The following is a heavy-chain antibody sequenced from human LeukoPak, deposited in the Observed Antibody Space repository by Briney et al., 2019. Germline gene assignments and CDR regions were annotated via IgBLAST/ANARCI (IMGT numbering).Heavy chain of an antibody. Sequence: GGSLRLSCAASGFTFSNYAMSWVRQAPGKGLEWVSTINPSSGSTYYADSVKGRFTISGDNSKNTLYLQMDSLRAEDTAVYYCAKDRYRAAAGYYYMDVWGKGTTVTVSS. D-gene: IGHD6-13*01. CDR2: INPSSGST. CDR1: GFTFSNYA. J-gene: IGHJ6*03. V-gene: IGHV3-23*01. CDR3: AKDRYRAAAGYYYMDV.